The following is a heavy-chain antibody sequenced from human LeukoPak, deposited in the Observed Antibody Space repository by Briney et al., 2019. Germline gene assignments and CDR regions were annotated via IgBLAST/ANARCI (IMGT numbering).Heavy chain of an antibody. J-gene: IGHJ5*02. D-gene: IGHD1-26*01. CDR2: IGTATDT. Sequence: PGGSLRLSCAASGFTFSSHDMHWVRQAPGKGLEWVSAIGTATDTYYGDSVKGRFTISRENAKNTLYLQMNSLRAEDTAVYYCAKKYSTGLDPWGQGTLVTVSS. CDR3: AKKYSTGLDP. CDR1: GFTFSSHD. V-gene: IGHV3-13*01.